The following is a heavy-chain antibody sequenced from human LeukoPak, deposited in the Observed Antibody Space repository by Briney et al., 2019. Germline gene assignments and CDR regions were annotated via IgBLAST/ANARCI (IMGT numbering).Heavy chain of an antibody. CDR2: IYYSGST. CDR3: ARHISGWYVFDY. J-gene: IGHJ4*02. Sequence: SETLSLTCTVSGGSISSNNYYWGWIRQPPGKGLEWIGSIYYSGSTYYNPSLKSRVTISVDTSKNQFSLKLSSVTAADTAVYYCARHISGWYVFDYWGQGTLVTVSS. V-gene: IGHV4-39*01. CDR1: GGSISSNNYY. D-gene: IGHD6-19*01.